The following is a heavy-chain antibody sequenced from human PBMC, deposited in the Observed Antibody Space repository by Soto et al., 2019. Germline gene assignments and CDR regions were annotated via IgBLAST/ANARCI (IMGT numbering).Heavy chain of an antibody. CDR1: VFTFNDYY. Sequence: PGGPLRLCCADSVFTFNDYYMSWIRQAPGKGLEWVSYISSSGSTIYYADSVKGRFTISRDNAKNSLYLQMNSLRAEDTAVYYCARVAPSFVIVVVTANFDYWGQGTLVTVSS. D-gene: IGHD2-21*02. V-gene: IGHV3-11*01. CDR2: ISSSGSTI. CDR3: ARVAPSFVIVVVTANFDY. J-gene: IGHJ4*02.